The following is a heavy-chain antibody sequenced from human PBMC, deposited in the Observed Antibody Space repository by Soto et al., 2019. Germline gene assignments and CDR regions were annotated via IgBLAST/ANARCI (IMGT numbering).Heavy chain of an antibody. Sequence: ASVKVSCKASGYTFTSYAVHWVRQAPGQRLEWMGWINAGNGNTKYSQKFQGRVTITRDTSASTAYMELSSLRSEDTAVYYCARTTFLEWFPTVDYWGQGTLVTVSS. D-gene: IGHD3-3*01. CDR3: ARTTFLEWFPTVDY. V-gene: IGHV1-3*01. CDR1: GYTFTSYA. J-gene: IGHJ4*02. CDR2: INAGNGNT.